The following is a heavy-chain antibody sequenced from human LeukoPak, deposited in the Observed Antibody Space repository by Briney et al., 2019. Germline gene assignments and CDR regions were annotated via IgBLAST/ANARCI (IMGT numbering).Heavy chain of an antibody. V-gene: IGHV3-11*01. CDR1: GFTFSDYY. J-gene: IGHJ4*02. CDR3: TTSMVRDSVFDY. Sequence: GGSLRLSCAASGFTFSDYYMSWIRQAPGKGLEWVSYISSGGSTIYYADSVKGRFTISRDNAKNSLYLQMNSLRAEDTAVYYCTTSMVRDSVFDYWGQGTLVTVSS. CDR2: ISSGGSTI. D-gene: IGHD3-10*01.